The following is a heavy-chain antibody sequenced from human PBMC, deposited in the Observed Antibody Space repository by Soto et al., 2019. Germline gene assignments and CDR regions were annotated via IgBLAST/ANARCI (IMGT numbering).Heavy chain of an antibody. CDR1: GGSFSGYY. CDR3: ARVPRGIQPSTVTKVPLDY. CDR2: INHSGST. J-gene: IGHJ4*02. D-gene: IGHD4-17*01. V-gene: IGHV4-34*01. Sequence: QVQLQQWGAGLLKPSETLSLTCAVYGGSFSGYYWSWIRQPPGKGLEWIGEINHSGSTNYNPSLKSRVTISVDTSKNQFSLKLRSVTAADTAVYYCARVPRGIQPSTVTKVPLDYWGKGTLVTVSA.